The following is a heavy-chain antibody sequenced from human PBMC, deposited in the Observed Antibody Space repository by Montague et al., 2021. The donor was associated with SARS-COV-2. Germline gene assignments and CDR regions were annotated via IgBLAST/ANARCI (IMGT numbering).Heavy chain of an antibody. V-gene: IGHV4-4*02. Sequence: SETLSLTCAVSGGSISSSNWWSWVRQPPGKGLEWIGESYHSGSTNYNPSLKGRVTISVDKSQNQFSLKLSSVTAADTAFYYCVRHPHYDGLNGPPDFWDQGTLVTVSS. CDR3: VRHPHYDGLNGPPDF. J-gene: IGHJ4*02. D-gene: IGHD3-9*01. CDR2: SYHSGST. CDR1: GGSISSSNW.